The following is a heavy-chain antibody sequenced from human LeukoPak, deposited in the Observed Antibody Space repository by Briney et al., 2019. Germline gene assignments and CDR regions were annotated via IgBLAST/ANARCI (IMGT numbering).Heavy chain of an antibody. D-gene: IGHD1-26*01. CDR1: GFSIRSNNW. J-gene: IGHJ5*02. CDR3: ARKQEAGATVWFDP. Sequence: AETLSLTCVVSGFSIRSNNWWGWIRQTPGKGLEWIAYIYYSGSIYYNPSLKSRVTMAVDTSKNQFSLKLSSVTAMDTAVYYCARKQEAGATVWFDPWGQGTLVTVSS. CDR2: IYYSGSI. V-gene: IGHV4-28*05.